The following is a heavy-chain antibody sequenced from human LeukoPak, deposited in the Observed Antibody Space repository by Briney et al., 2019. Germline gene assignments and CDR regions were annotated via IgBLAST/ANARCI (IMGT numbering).Heavy chain of an antibody. CDR3: AKDDVAAAVFDY. J-gene: IGHJ4*02. V-gene: IGHV3-23*01. Sequence: GGSLRLSCAASGFTFSSYAMSWVRQAPGKGLEWVSVISDSGDSTYYADSVKDRFTISRDNSKNTLYLQMNSLRAEDTAVYYCAKDDVAAAVFDYWGQGTLVTVSS. CDR2: ISDSGDST. CDR1: GFTFSSYA. D-gene: IGHD6-13*01.